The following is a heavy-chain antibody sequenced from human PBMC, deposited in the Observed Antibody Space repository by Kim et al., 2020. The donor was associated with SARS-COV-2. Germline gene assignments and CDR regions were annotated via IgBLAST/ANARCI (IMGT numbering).Heavy chain of an antibody. CDR2: IYHSGST. J-gene: IGHJ4*02. V-gene: IGHV4-4*02. CDR3: ARSHYDIFTGYYCFDY. D-gene: IGHD3-9*01. CDR1: GGSISSSNW. Sequence: SETLSLTCAVSGGSISSSNWWSWVRQPPGKGLEWIGEIYHSGSTNYNPSLKSRVTISVDKSKNQFSLKLSSVTAADTAVYYCARSHYDIFTGYYCFDYWGQGTLVTVSS.